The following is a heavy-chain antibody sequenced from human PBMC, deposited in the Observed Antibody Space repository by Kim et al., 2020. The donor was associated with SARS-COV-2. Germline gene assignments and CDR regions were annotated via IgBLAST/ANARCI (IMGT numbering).Heavy chain of an antibody. Sequence: GGSLRLSCAASGFTFSSYSMNWVRQAPGKGLEWVSYISSSSSNIYYADSVKGRFTISRDNAKNSLYLQMNSLRDEDTAVYYCAREGYGHLLYYYGMDVWGQGTTVTVSS. J-gene: IGHJ6*02. D-gene: IGHD5-18*01. V-gene: IGHV3-48*02. CDR1: GFTFSSYS. CDR2: ISSSSSNI. CDR3: AREGYGHLLYYYGMDV.